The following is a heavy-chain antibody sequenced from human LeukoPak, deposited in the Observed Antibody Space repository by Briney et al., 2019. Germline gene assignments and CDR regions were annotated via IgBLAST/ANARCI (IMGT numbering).Heavy chain of an antibody. D-gene: IGHD3-10*01. CDR2: ISSSGGST. V-gene: IGHV3-23*01. Sequence: GGSLRLSCAASGFTFSSYGMRWVRQAPGKGLEWVSAISSSGGSTYYADSVKGRFTISRDNSKNTLYLQMNSLRAEDTAVYYCAKPRDYYGPFAYWGQGTLVTVSS. CDR3: AKPRDYYGPFAY. CDR1: GFTFSSYG. J-gene: IGHJ4*02.